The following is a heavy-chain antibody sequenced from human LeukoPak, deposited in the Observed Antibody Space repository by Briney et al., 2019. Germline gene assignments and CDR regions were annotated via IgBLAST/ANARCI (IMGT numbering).Heavy chain of an antibody. CDR1: GGTFSDYA. Sequence: GASVKVSCKASGGTFSDYAISWVRQAPGQGLEWMGEIIPIFGTANYAQKFQGRVTITADESTSTAYMELSSLRSEDTAVYYCARGVVVPAARQNYNWFDPWGQGTLVTVSS. V-gene: IGHV1-69*13. J-gene: IGHJ5*02. CDR2: IIPIFGTA. CDR3: ARGVVVPAARQNYNWFDP. D-gene: IGHD2-2*01.